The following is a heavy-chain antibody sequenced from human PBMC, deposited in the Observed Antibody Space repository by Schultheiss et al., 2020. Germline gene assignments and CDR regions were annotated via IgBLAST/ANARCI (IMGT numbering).Heavy chain of an antibody. CDR1: GFTFSSYE. D-gene: IGHD3-22*01. V-gene: IGHV3-48*03. Sequence: GGSLRLSCAASGFTFSSYEMNWVRQAPGKGLEWVSYISSSGSTIYYADSVKGRFTISRDNAKNSLYLQMNSLRAEDTAVYYCTRDQYYYDSSGYYWAYYGMDVWGQGTTVTVSS. CDR3: TRDQYYYDSSGYYWAYYGMDV. CDR2: ISSSGSTI. J-gene: IGHJ6*02.